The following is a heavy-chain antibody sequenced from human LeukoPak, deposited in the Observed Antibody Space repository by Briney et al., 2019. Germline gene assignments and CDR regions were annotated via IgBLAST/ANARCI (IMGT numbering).Heavy chain of an antibody. CDR3: ARRSSSLKYYYYMDV. J-gene: IGHJ6*03. CDR2: IYYSGST. Sequence: TETLSLTCTVSGGSISSSSYYWGWIRQPPGKGLEWIGSIYYSGSTYYNPSLKSRVTISVDTSKNQFSLKLSSVTAADTAVYYCARRSSSLKYYYYMDVWGEGTTLTVSS. CDR1: GGSISSSSYY. D-gene: IGHD6-13*01. V-gene: IGHV4-39*01.